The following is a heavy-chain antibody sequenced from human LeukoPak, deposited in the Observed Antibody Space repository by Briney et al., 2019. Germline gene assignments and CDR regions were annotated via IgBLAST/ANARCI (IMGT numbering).Heavy chain of an antibody. Sequence: ASVKVSCKASGYTFSSYYMHWVRQAPGQGLEWMGIISPSGDYTRYAQKLQGRVSMTLDTSTSTVYMELNSLESEDTAMYYCARDNSGWSVDYWGQGTLVTVTS. J-gene: IGHJ4*02. CDR3: ARDNSGWSVDY. D-gene: IGHD6-19*01. CDR1: GYTFSSYY. CDR2: ISPSGDYT. V-gene: IGHV1-46*04.